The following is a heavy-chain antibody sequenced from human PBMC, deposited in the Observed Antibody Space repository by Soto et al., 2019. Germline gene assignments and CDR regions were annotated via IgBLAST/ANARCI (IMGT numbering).Heavy chain of an antibody. CDR2: IYYSGST. J-gene: IGHJ4*02. D-gene: IGHD3-3*01. CDR1: GGSISSYY. CDR3: ARWDSDYDFWSGGFDY. Sequence: SETLSLTCTVSGGSISSYYWSWIRQPPGKGLEWIGYIYYSGSTNYNPSLKSRVTISVDTSKNQFSLKLSSVTAADTAVYYCARWDSDYDFWSGGFDYWGQGTLVTVSS. V-gene: IGHV4-59*01.